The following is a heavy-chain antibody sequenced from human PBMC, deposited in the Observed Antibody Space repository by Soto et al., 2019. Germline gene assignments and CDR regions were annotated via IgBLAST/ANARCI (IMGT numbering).Heavy chain of an antibody. V-gene: IGHV3-11*06. J-gene: IGHJ6*02. Sequence: GGSLRLSCAASGFTFSDYYMSWIRQAPGKGLEWVSYISSSSSYTNYADSVKGRFTISRDNARNSLYLQMNCMSAEATAVYYWARDVDTAMVSRLYYYYGMDVWGQGTTVTVSS. CDR3: ARDVDTAMVSRLYYYYGMDV. CDR2: ISSSSSYT. D-gene: IGHD5-18*01. CDR1: GFTFSDYY.